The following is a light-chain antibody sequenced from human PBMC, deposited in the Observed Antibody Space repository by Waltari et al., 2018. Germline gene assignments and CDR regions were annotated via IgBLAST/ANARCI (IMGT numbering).Light chain of an antibody. V-gene: IGKV3-15*01. J-gene: IGKJ2*01. CDR1: RAIANN. CDR3: QQFNTQYS. Sequence: MTQSPATLSVSPGETASLSCRASRAIANNLAWYQQKPGQSLRLLIYDASTRATGIPARFSGSWSGTEFTLTITGLQSEDSAVYFCQQFNTQYSFGQGTKLEIK. CDR2: DAS.